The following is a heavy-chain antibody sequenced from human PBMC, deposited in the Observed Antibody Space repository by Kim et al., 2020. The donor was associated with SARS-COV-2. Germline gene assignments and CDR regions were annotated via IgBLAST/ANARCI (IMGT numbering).Heavy chain of an antibody. V-gene: IGHV4-34*01. CDR2: INHSGST. Sequence: SETLSLTCAVYGGSFSGYYWSWIRQPPGKGLEWIGEINHSGSTNYNPSLKSRVTISVDTSKNQFSLKLSSVTAADTAVYYCARGQPYYGSGSPFDPWGQGTLVTVSS. CDR1: GGSFSGYY. CDR3: ARGQPYYGSGSPFDP. D-gene: IGHD3-10*01. J-gene: IGHJ5*02.